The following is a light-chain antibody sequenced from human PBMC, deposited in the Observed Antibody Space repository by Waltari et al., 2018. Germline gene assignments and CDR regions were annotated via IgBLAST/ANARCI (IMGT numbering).Light chain of an antibody. Sequence: EIVMTQSPATLSVSPGERAALSCRASQSVSSSLAWYQQKPGQAPRLFIYDASTRATGIPARFSGSGSGTEFTLTIGSLQSEDFAVYYCQQDKNWPYTFGLGTKLEIK. CDR3: QQDKNWPYT. CDR2: DAS. CDR1: QSVSSS. J-gene: IGKJ2*01. V-gene: IGKV3-15*01.